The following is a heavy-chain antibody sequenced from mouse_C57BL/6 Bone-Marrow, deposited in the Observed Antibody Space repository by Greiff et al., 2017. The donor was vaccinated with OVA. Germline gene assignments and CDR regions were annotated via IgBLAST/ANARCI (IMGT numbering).Heavy chain of an antibody. V-gene: IGHV1-5*01. J-gene: IGHJ4*01. D-gene: IGHD2-4*01. CDR3: TRKSGIYYDYPYAMDY. CDR1: GYTFTSYW. CDR2: IYPGNSDT. Sequence: EVQLQQSGTVLARPGASVKMSCKTSGYTFTSYWMHWVKQRPGQGLEWIGAIYPGNSDTSYNQKFKGKAKLTAVTSASTAYMELSSLTNEDSAVYYCTRKSGIYYDYPYAMDYWGQGTSVTVSS.